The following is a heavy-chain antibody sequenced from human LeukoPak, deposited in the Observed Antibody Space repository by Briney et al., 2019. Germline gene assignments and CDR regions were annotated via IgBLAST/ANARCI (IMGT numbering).Heavy chain of an antibody. Sequence: GGSLRLSCAASGFTFSSYSMNWVRQAPGKGLEWVSYISSSSSTIYYADSVKGRFTISRDNSKNTLYLQMNSLRAEDTAVYYCAKDHWSPDYGGNSRYYGMDVWGQGTTVTVSS. V-gene: IGHV3-48*01. CDR2: ISSSSSTI. CDR1: GFTFSSYS. CDR3: AKDHWSPDYGGNSRYYGMDV. D-gene: IGHD4-23*01. J-gene: IGHJ6*02.